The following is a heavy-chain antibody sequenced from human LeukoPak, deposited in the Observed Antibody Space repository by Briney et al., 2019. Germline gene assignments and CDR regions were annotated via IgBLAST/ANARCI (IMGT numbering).Heavy chain of an antibody. J-gene: IGHJ4*02. Sequence: GGSLRLSCAASGFTFTSYAMSWVRQAPGKGLEWVPAISGRGGSTYYADSVKGRFTISRDNSKNTLYLQMNSLRAEDTAVYYCAKDLAFGVAHWGQGTLVTVSS. CDR3: AKDLAFGVAH. D-gene: IGHD2-15*01. CDR1: GFTFTSYA. V-gene: IGHV3-23*01. CDR2: ISGRGGST.